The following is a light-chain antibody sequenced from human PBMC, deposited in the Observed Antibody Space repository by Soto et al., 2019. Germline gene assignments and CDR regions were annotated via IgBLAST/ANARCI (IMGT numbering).Light chain of an antibody. J-gene: IGKJ1*01. CDR2: GAS. CDR3: QKYGSSPGT. CDR1: QSVSSSY. Sequence: EIVLTQSPGTLSLSPGERATLSCRASQSVSSSYLAWYQQKPGQAPRLLIYGASSRATGIPDRFSGSGSGTDFTLTISRLEPEDFAVYYCQKYGSSPGTFGHGAKVDTK. V-gene: IGKV3-20*01.